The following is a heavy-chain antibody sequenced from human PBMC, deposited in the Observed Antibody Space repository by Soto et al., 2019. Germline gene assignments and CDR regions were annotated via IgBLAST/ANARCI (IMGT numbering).Heavy chain of an antibody. CDR1: GLTFSNYA. D-gene: IGHD4-4*01. J-gene: IGHJ3*02. CDR3: AKDLYSNYGDAFDI. V-gene: IGHV3-9*01. Sequence: EVQLLESGGGLVQPGGSLRLSCAASGLTFSNYAMSWVRQAPGKGLEWVSGISWNSDNIGYADSVKGRFTISRDNVKNSLYLQMNSLRAEDTALYYCAKDLYSNYGDAFDIWGQGTMVTVSS. CDR2: ISWNSDNI.